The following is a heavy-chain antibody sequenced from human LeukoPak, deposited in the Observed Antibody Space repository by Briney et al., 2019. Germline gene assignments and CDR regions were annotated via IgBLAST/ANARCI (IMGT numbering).Heavy chain of an antibody. V-gene: IGHV3-21*01. D-gene: IGHD4-23*01. J-gene: IGHJ4*02. Sequence: PGGSLRLSCVASGSTFSSYSMNWVRQAPGKGLEWVSSTSSSSSYMFYADSMKGRFSISRDNAKNTLYLQMNSLRVEDTAVYYCARGRPHGNDYWGQGTLVTVSS. CDR3: ARGRPHGNDY. CDR2: TSSSSSYM. CDR1: GSTFSSYS.